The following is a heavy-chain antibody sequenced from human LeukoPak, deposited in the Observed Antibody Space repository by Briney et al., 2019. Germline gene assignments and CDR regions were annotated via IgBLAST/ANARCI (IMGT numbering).Heavy chain of an antibody. V-gene: IGHV1-18*04. CDR1: GYIFTRYG. J-gene: IGHJ4*02. CDR2: ISAHYGNT. D-gene: IGHD2-15*01. CDR3: ARDFCPEHCSGLSCFLLDY. Sequence: ASVKVSCKASGYIFTRYGISWVRQAPGQGLEWMGWISAHYGNTNYAQKFQDRVTMTTDTSTNTAYMELRSLRPDDTAVYYCARDFCPEHCSGLSCFLLDYCGQGSRVTGSS.